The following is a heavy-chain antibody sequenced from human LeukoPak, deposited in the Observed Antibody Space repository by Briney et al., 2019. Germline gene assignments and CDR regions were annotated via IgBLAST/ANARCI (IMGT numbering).Heavy chain of an antibody. CDR3: ARRRYSYGYGMDV. CDR2: INPSGGST. V-gene: IGHV1-46*01. D-gene: IGHD5-18*01. CDR1: GYTFTSYY. J-gene: IGHJ6*02. Sequence: GASVTVSCKASGYTFTSYYMHWVRQAPGQGLEWMGIINPSGGSTSYAQKFQGRVTMTRDTSTSTVYMELSSLRSEDTAVYYCARRRYSYGYGMDVWGQGTTVTVSS.